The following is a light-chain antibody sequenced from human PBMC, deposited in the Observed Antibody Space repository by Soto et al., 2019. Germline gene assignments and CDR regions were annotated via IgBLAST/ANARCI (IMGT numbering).Light chain of an antibody. CDR3: CSYAGSYTLWV. J-gene: IGLJ3*02. Sequence: QSALTQPRSVSGSPGQSVTISCTGTSSDVGGYNFVSWYQQCPGKAPKLIIYDVTKRPSGVPDRFSGSKSGDTASLTISGLQAEDEADYYCCSYAGSYTLWVFGGRTKLTVL. CDR1: SSDVGGYNF. V-gene: IGLV2-11*01. CDR2: DVT.